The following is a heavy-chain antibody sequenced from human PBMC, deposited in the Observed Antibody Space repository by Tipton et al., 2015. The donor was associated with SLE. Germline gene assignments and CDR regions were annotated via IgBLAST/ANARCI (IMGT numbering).Heavy chain of an antibody. V-gene: IGHV4-38-2*02. D-gene: IGHD2-15*01. CDR3: ARSLSQPYCSPPRCPFSSFYFYTDV. CDR2: FHHKGSS. J-gene: IGHJ6*03. CDR1: GYSISSGYY. Sequence: TLSLTCSVTGYSISSGYYWGWIRQPPGRGLEWIGSFHHKGSSYYSPSLGSRVTISADPSMNQFSLKLSSVTAADTAVYYCARSLSQPYCSPPRCPFSSFYFYTDVWGKGTTVSVSS.